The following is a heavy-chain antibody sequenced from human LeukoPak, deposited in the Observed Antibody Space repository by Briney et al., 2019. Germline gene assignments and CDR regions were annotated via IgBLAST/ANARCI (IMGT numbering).Heavy chain of an antibody. CDR3: ARGRLTVTTFNY. D-gene: IGHD4-17*01. CDR2: MNPNSGNT. CDR1: GYTFTSYD. V-gene: IGHV1-8*01. Sequence: GASEKVSCKASGYTFTSYDINWVRQATGQGLEWMGWMNPNSGNTGYAQKFQGRVTMTRNTSISTAYMELSSLRSEDTAVYYCARGRLTVTTFNYWGQGTLVTVSS. J-gene: IGHJ4*02.